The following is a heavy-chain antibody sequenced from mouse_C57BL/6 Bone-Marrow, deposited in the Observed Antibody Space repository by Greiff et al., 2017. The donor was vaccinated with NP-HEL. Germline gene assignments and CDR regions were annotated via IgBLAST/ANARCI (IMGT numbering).Heavy chain of an antibody. CDR3: ARETLRVYAMDY. J-gene: IGHJ4*01. V-gene: IGHV1-69*01. CDR1: GYTFTSYW. CDR2: IDPSVSYT. D-gene: IGHD2-12*01. Sequence: QVQLQQSGAELVMPGASVKLSCKASGYTFTSYWMHWVKQRPGPGLEWIGEIDPSVSYTNYNQKFKGKSTLTVDKSSSTAYMQLSSLTSEDSAVYYCARETLRVYAMDYWGQGTSVTVSS.